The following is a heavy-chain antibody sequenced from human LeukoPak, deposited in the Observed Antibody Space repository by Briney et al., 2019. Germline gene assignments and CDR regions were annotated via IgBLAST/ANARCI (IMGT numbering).Heavy chain of an antibody. Sequence: SETLSLTCAVYGGSFSGYYWSWIRQPPGKGLEWIGEINHSGSTNYNPSLKSRVTISVDTSKNQFSLKLSSVTAADTAVYYCARDKEYSYGRYFDYWGQGTLVTVSS. J-gene: IGHJ4*02. CDR1: GGSFSGYY. CDR2: INHSGST. D-gene: IGHD5-18*01. CDR3: ARDKEYSYGRYFDY. V-gene: IGHV4-34*01.